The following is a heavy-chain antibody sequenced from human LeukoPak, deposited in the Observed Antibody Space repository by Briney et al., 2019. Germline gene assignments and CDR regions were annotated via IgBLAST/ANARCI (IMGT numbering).Heavy chain of an antibody. V-gene: IGHV3-66*03. CDR1: GFTVSSNY. CDR3: ARGDCSGGSCYPRGCAFDI. Sequence: GGSLRLSCAASGFTVSSNYMSWVRQGPGKGLEWVSVIYSCGSTYYADSVKGRFTISRDNSKNTLYLQMNSLRAEDTAVYYCARGDCSGGSCYPRGCAFDIWGQGTMVTVSS. CDR2: IYSCGST. J-gene: IGHJ3*02. D-gene: IGHD2-15*01.